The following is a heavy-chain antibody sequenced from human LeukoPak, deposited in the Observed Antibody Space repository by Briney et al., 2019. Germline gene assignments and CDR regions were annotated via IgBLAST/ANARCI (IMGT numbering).Heavy chain of an antibody. D-gene: IGHD6-13*01. Sequence: SETPSLTCAVSGDSLSSGGYSWSWIRQPPGHGLEWIGYIYPTGRTYYNPTLNSRVTMSIDRFKNQFSLRLNSVTAADTAVYFCARGMGSSWFLYYFKYWGQGALVTVSS. CDR3: ARGMGSSWFLYYFKY. CDR1: GDSLSSGGYS. V-gene: IGHV4-30-2*01. CDR2: IYPTGRT. J-gene: IGHJ4*02.